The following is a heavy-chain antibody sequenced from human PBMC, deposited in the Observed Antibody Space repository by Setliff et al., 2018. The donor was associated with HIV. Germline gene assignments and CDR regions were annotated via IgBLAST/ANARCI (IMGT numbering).Heavy chain of an antibody. V-gene: IGHV3-15*01. D-gene: IGHD5-12*01. Sequence: GGSLRLSCAASGFTFNNAWMTWVRQAPGKGLEWVGHIKSKTDGGTTDYAAPVKGRFTISRDDSKTTLYLQMNSLKTEDTAVYYCTTEDPWLRFGHWGQGTRVTVSS. J-gene: IGHJ5*02. CDR1: GFTFNNAW. CDR3: TTEDPWLRFGH. CDR2: IKSKTDGGTT.